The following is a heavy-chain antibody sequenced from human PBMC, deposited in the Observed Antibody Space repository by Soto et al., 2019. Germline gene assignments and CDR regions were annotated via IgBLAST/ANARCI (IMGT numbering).Heavy chain of an antibody. CDR1: GFTFSGYE. CDR2: ISSSGSTI. Sequence: GGSLRLSCAASGFTFSGYEMNWVRQAPGKGLEWVSYISSSGSTIYYADSVKGRFTISRDNAKNSLYLQMNSLRAEDTAVYYCARDRRQQPFDYWGQGTLVTVSS. D-gene: IGHD6-13*01. CDR3: ARDRRQQPFDY. V-gene: IGHV3-48*03. J-gene: IGHJ4*02.